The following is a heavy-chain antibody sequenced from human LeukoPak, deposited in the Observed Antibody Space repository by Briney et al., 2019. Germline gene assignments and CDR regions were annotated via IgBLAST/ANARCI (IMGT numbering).Heavy chain of an antibody. CDR3: ARGPRGTFDY. CDR2: IYYSGST. V-gene: IGHV4-59*01. J-gene: IGHJ4*02. Sequence: SETLSLTCTVSGGSIRSYYWSWIRQPPGKGLEWIGYIYYSGSTNYNPSLKSQVTISVDTSKNQFSLKLSSVTAADTAVYYCARGPRGTFDYWGQGTLVTVSS. CDR1: GGSIRSYY.